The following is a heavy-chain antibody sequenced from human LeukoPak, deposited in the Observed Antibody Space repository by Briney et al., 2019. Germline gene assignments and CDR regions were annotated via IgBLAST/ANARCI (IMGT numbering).Heavy chain of an antibody. CDR2: IGTAGDT. CDR3: ARGSTSDAFDI. Sequence: GGSLRLSCAACGFTFSSYDMHWVRQATGKGLEWVSAIGTAGDTYYPGSVKGQFTISRENAKNSLYLQMNSLRAGDTAVYYCARGSTSDAFDIWGQGTMVTVSS. D-gene: IGHD5/OR15-5a*01. V-gene: IGHV3-13*03. J-gene: IGHJ3*02. CDR1: GFTFSSYD.